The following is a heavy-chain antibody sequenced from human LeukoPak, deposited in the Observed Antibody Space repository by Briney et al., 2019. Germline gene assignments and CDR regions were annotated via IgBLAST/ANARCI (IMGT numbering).Heavy chain of an antibody. Sequence: SQTLSLTRAISGDSVSSNSAAWNWIRQSPSRGLEWLGRTYYRSKWYNHYAVSVKSRITINPDTSKNQFSLQLNSVTPEDTAVYYCVREVWEIYSYGYYPTIFDYWGQGTLVTVSS. CDR3: VREVWEIYSYGYYPTIFDY. CDR1: GDSVSSNSAA. V-gene: IGHV6-1*01. J-gene: IGHJ4*02. CDR2: TYYRSKWYN. D-gene: IGHD5-18*01.